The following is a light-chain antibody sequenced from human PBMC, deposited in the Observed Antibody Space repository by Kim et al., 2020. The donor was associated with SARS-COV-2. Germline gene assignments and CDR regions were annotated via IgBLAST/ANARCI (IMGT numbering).Light chain of an antibody. CDR2: AAS. J-gene: IGKJ4*01. CDR1: QDISSW. Sequence: ASIGDRVTITCRASQDISSWLAWYQQKPGKAPKLLISAASSLQSGVPSRFSGSGSGTDFTLTISSLQPEDFASYYCQRADSFPLGFGGGTKVEIK. V-gene: IGKV1-12*01. CDR3: QRADSFPLG.